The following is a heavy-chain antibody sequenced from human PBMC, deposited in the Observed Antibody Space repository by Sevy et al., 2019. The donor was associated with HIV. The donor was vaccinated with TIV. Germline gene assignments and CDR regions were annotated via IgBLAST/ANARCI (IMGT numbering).Heavy chain of an antibody. CDR3: ARPYGSGSWEAFDL. V-gene: IGHV3-21*01. CDR2: ISSSSNYI. Sequence: GGSLRLSCSASGFTFNTYTMNWVRQAPGKGLEWVSSISSSSNYIYYAASLKGRFTISRDNARNSLYLQMSSLRAEDTAVYYCARPYGSGSWEAFDLWGQGTMVTVSS. J-gene: IGHJ3*01. D-gene: IGHD3-10*01. CDR1: GFTFNTYT.